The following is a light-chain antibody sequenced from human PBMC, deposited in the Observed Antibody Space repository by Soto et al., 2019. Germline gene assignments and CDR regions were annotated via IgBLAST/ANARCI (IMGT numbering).Light chain of an antibody. CDR2: DVN. Sequence: QSALTQPASVSGSPGQSITLSCAGTSRDVGAYNYVSWYQHHPGKAPKLMIYDVNNRPSGDSNRFSGSKSGNTASLTISGLQAEDEADYYCRSWTSGATYVFGSGTQLTVL. CDR3: RSWTSGATYV. J-gene: IGLJ1*01. CDR1: SRDVGAYNY. V-gene: IGLV2-14*03.